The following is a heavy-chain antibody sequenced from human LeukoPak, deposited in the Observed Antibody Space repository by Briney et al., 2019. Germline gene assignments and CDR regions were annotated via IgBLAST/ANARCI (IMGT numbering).Heavy chain of an antibody. V-gene: IGHV3-7*01. CDR1: GFNFRSYW. Sequence: GGSLRLSCAASGFNFRSYWMDWVRQAPGKGLEWVANIKQDGSEIYYVDSVKGRYTISRDNTKNSLFLHMSSLRAEDTAVYYCARDDKIVGATFLDYWGQGTLVTVSS. D-gene: IGHD1-26*01. CDR2: IKQDGSEI. CDR3: ARDDKIVGATFLDY. J-gene: IGHJ4*02.